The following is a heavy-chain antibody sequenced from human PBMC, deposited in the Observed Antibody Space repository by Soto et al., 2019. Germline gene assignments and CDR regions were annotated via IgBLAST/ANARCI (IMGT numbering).Heavy chain of an antibody. CDR1: GFSLSTTGVG. D-gene: IGHD3-16*01. J-gene: IGHJ4*02. Sequence: SGPTLVNPTQTLTLTCTFSGFSLSTTGVGVSWIRQPPGKALEWLALIYWHDVKRYSPSLKSRLTITKDISKNQVVLTMTNMDPVDTATYYCAHRGGATVGLYYFDYWGQGALVTVSS. CDR2: IYWHDVK. CDR3: AHRGGATVGLYYFDY. V-gene: IGHV2-5*01.